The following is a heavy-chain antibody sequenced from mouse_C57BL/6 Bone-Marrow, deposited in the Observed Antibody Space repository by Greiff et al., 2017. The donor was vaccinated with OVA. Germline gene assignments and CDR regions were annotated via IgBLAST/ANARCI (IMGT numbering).Heavy chain of an antibody. J-gene: IGHJ1*03. CDR2: IHPNSGST. V-gene: IGHV1-64*01. CDR3: ARLWYFDV. CDR1: GYTFTSYW. Sequence: QVQLQQPGAELVKPGASVKLSCKASGYTFTSYWMHWVKQRPGQGLEWIGMIHPNSGSTNYNEKVKRKATLTVDKSSSPAYMQLSSLTAEDSAVYYCARLWYFDVWGTGTTVTVSS.